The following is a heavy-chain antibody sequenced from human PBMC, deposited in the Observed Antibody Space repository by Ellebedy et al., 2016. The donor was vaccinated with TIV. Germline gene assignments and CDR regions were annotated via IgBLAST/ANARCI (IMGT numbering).Heavy chain of an antibody. CDR3: ARDQWLGRAYYFDY. Sequence: GESLKISCGTSGFTFSNYWMTWVRQAPGKGLEWVANIKQDGSEKYYVDSVMGRFSISRDNTKNSLYLQMNSLRPEDTAVYYCARDQWLGRAYYFDYWGQGTLLTVSS. CDR1: GFTFSNYW. J-gene: IGHJ4*02. V-gene: IGHV3-7*01. D-gene: IGHD6-19*01. CDR2: IKQDGSEK.